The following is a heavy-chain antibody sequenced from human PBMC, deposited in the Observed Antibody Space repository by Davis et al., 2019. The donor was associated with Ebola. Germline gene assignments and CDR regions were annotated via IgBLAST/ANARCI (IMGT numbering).Heavy chain of an antibody. V-gene: IGHV3-53*05. J-gene: IGHJ5*02. CDR3: ARDPHPIAAAANWFDP. D-gene: IGHD6-13*01. Sequence: GESLKISCAASGFTVSSNYMSWVRQAPGKGLEWVSVIYSGGSTYYADSVKGRFTISRDNSKNTLYLQMNSLRAEDTAVYYCARDPHPIAAAANWFDPWGQGTLVTVSS. CDR2: IYSGGST. CDR1: GFTVSSNY.